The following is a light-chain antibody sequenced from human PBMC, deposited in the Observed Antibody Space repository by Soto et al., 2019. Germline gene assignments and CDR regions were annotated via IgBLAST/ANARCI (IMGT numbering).Light chain of an antibody. J-gene: IGLJ1*01. V-gene: IGLV2-14*01. CDR2: DVN. CDR1: SSDVGDYNY. Sequence: QSALTQPASVSGSPGQSITISCTGTSSDVGDYNYVSWYQQHPGKAPKLMFFDVNNRPSGVCNRISGSKSGNTASLTISGLQDEHEADYYCSSYTSSSTRVFGTGTKLTVL. CDR3: SSYTSSSTRV.